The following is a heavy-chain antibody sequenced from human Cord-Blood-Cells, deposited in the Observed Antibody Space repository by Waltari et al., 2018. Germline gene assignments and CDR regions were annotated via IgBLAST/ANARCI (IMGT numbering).Heavy chain of an antibody. CDR2: IIPIFGTA. Sequence: QVQLVQSGAEVKKPGSSVKVSCKASGGTFSSYAIIWVRQASGQGLEWMGGIIPIFGTANYAQKFQGRVTITADESTSTAYMELSSLRSEDMAVYYCFSRRYCSSTSCYKEDWFDPWGQGTLVTVSS. D-gene: IGHD2-2*02. J-gene: IGHJ5*02. CDR3: FSRRYCSSTSCYKEDWFDP. CDR1: GGTFSSYA. V-gene: IGHV1-69*01.